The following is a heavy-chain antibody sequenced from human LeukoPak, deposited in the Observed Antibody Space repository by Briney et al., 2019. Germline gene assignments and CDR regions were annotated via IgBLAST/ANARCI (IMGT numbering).Heavy chain of an antibody. V-gene: IGHV4-39*07. Sequence: SETLSLTCTVSGGSIRSSSYYWGWIRQPPGKGLEWIGSIYYSGSTYYNPSLKSRVTISVDTSKNQFSLKLSSVTAADTAVYYCATRRITIFGVADDAFDIWGQGTMVTVFS. CDR2: IYYSGST. CDR1: GGSIRSSSYY. D-gene: IGHD3-3*01. J-gene: IGHJ3*02. CDR3: ATRRITIFGVADDAFDI.